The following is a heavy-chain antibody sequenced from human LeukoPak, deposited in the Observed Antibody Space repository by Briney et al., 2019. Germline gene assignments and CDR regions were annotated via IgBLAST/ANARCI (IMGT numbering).Heavy chain of an antibody. V-gene: IGHV3-33*01. J-gene: IGHJ6*02. CDR3: ARSPELELYGMDV. CDR1: GFTFSSYG. Sequence: GGSLRLSCAASGFTFSSYGMHWARQAPGKGLEWVAVIWYDGSNKYYADSVKGRFTISRDNSKNTLYLQMNSLRAEDTAVYYCARSPELELYGMDVWGQGTTVTVSS. CDR2: IWYDGSNK. D-gene: IGHD1-7*01.